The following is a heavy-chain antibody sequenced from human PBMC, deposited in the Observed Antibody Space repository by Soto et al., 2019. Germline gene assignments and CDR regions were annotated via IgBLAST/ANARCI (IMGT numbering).Heavy chain of an antibody. CDR3: ARIRITMVVVAPRAFDV. D-gene: IGHD3-22*01. V-gene: IGHV3-48*02. J-gene: IGHJ3*01. CDR2: VGSRNSET. Sequence: PGGSPRHSYTATEFPFKSYSLNWVRQSPGKGLEWVSYVGSRNSETSYADSVKGRFTISRDNAKNSLYLQMDSLRDEDTAVYYCARIRITMVVVAPRAFDVWGQGTMVTVSS. CDR1: EFPFKSYS.